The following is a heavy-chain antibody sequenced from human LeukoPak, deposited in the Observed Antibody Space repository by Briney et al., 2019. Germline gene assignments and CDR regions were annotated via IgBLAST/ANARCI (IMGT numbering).Heavy chain of an antibody. D-gene: IGHD3-10*01. CDR2: ISAGGGST. Sequence: GGSLRLSCAASGFTFSNYGMSWVRQAPGKGLEWVSTISAGGGSTYYADSVTGRFTISRDNSKNTLYLQMNSLRAEDTAVYYCAKHTYYYGSRTHLDYWGQGTLVTVSS. V-gene: IGHV3-23*01. J-gene: IGHJ4*02. CDR3: AKHTYYYGSRTHLDY. CDR1: GFTFSNYG.